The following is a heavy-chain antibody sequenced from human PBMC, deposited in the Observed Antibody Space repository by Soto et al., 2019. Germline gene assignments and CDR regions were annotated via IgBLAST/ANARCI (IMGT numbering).Heavy chain of an antibody. V-gene: IGHV3-7*01. J-gene: IGHJ4*02. CDR3: ARFRDYFGV. D-gene: IGHD3-10*01. CDR2: IKPDGNEK. Sequence: PGGSLRLSCAASGFTFNSYSMNWVRQAPGKGLEWVANIKPDGNEKNYVDSVEGRFTISRDNVENSLYLQMNNLRGDDTAVYYCARFRDYFGVWGQGTPVTVS. CDR1: GFTFNSYS.